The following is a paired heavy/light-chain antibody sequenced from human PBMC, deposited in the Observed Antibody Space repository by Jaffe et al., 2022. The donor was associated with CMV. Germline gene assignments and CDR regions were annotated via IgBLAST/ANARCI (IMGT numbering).Heavy chain of an antibody. CDR2: IYSGGAT. CDR3: AKGGSNDALGPFDN. D-gene: IGHD1-26*01. V-gene: IGHV3-53*01. J-gene: IGHJ4*02. Sequence: EVHLVESGGGLMQPGGSLRLACAASGFTVSSSYMSWVRQAPGKGLEWVSVIYSGGATHYADSVKGRFTISRDNSKNTLYLQMNSLRAEDTAMYYCAKGGSNDALGPFDNWGQGTLVTVSS. CDR1: GFTVSSSY.
Light chain of an antibody. CDR3: LQHNNYPWT. Sequence: DIQMTQSPSSLSASVGDRVTITCRASQGIRNNFSWFQQKPGKAPKRLIYAASSLQSGVPSRFSGSASGTEFTLTISSLQPEDFATYYCLQHNNYPWTFGQGTKVDIK. CDR1: QGIRNN. CDR2: AAS. V-gene: IGKV1-17*01. J-gene: IGKJ1*01.